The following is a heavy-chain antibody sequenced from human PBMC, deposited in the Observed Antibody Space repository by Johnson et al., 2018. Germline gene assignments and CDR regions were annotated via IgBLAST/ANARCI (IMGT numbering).Heavy chain of an antibody. Sequence: VQLVESGGGLVQPGRSLRLSCAASGFTFDDSAMPWVRQAPGKGLEWVSGINWNSGSIGYADSVKGRFTISRDNAKNSLYLQMNSLRAEDTAVYYCAKEISSVRGYYYYYGLDVWGQGTTVTVSS. V-gene: IGHV3-9*01. J-gene: IGHJ6*02. D-gene: IGHD3-10*01. CDR1: GFTFDDSA. CDR2: INWNSGSI. CDR3: AKEISSVRGYYYYYGLDV.